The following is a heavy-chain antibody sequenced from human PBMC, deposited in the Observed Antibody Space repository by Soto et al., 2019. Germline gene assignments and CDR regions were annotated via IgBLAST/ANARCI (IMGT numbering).Heavy chain of an antibody. CDR2: ISYDGSNK. D-gene: IGHD6-6*01. CDR1: GFTFSSYG. Sequence: PGGSLRLSCAASGFTFSSYGMHWFRQAPGEGLEWVAVISYDGSNKYYADSVKGRFTVSRDNSKNTLFLQMNSLRGEDTAVYYCAKESYSSSSYYYGMDVWGQGTTVTVS. CDR3: AKESYSSSSYYYGMDV. J-gene: IGHJ6*02. V-gene: IGHV3-30*18.